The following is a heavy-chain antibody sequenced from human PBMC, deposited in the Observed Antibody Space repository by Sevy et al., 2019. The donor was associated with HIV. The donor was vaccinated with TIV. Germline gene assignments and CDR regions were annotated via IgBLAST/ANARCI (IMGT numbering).Heavy chain of an antibody. D-gene: IGHD2-21*01. Sequence: GGSLRLSCAASGFTFSGSAMHWVRQASGKGPEWVGRIRSKTNNYATAYTASVNGRFTISRDDSKKTAYLQMNSLKTEDTAVYYCTGISRDCGEGRCYSGGMDVWGRGTTVTVSS. J-gene: IGHJ6*02. CDR1: GFTFSGSA. CDR3: TGISRDCGEGRCYSGGMDV. V-gene: IGHV3-73*01. CDR2: IRSKTNNYAT.